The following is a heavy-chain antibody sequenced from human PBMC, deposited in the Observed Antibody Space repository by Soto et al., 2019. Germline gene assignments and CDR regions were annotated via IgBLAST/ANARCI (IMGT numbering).Heavy chain of an antibody. CDR1: GYTFTSYY. CDR3: ARSHVSAAEKYGDPSGMDV. D-gene: IGHD4-17*01. CDR2: INPSGGST. Sequence: ASVKVSCKASGYTFTSYYMHWVRQAPGQGLEWMGIINPSGGSTSYAQKFQGRVTMTRDTSTSTVYMELSSLRSEDTAVYYCARSHVSAAEKYGDPSGMDVWGQGTTVTVSS. J-gene: IGHJ6*02. V-gene: IGHV1-46*01.